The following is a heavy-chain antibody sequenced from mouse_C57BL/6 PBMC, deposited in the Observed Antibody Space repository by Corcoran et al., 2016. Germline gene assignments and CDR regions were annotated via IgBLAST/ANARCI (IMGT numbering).Heavy chain of an antibody. CDR3: ARSGTPFDY. V-gene: IGHV1-80*01. CDR2: VYPGDGDT. Sequence: QVQLQQSGAELVKPGASVKISCKASGYAFSSYWMKWVKQRPGKGLEWIGQVYPGDGDTNYNGNFKGKATLTADKSSSTAYMHLSSLTPEDSAVYFSARSGTPFDYWGQGTTLTVSS. D-gene: IGHD4-1*01. CDR1: GYAFSSYW. J-gene: IGHJ2*01.